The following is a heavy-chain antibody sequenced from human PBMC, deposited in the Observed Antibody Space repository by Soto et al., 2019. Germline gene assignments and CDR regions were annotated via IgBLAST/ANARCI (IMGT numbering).Heavy chain of an antibody. CDR3: ARVYFRSESLYNPFDY. CDR2: IYYSGST. CDR1: GGSISSYY. J-gene: IGHJ4*02. Sequence: PSETLSLTCTVSGGSISSYYWSWIRQPPGKGLEWIGYIYYSGSTNYNPSLKSRVTISVDNAENSLYLQVNSLRAEDTAVYYCARVYFRSESLYNPFDYSGQGTLVTVSS. D-gene: IGHD3-10*01. V-gene: IGHV4-59*12.